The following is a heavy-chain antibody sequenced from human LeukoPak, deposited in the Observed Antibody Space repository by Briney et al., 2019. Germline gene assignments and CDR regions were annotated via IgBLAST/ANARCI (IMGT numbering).Heavy chain of an antibody. CDR2: VYYSGST. V-gene: IGHV4-39*01. CDR1: GGSINNSNYY. CDR3: ARRTLISVAATFDY. D-gene: IGHD2-15*01. J-gene: IGHJ4*02. Sequence: SETLSLTCTVSGGSINNSNYYWGWIRQPPGKGLEWIGNVYYSGSTYYHPSLKSRVSISVDTSKNQISLRLSSVTAADTAIYYCARRTLISVAATFDYWGQGTLVTVSS.